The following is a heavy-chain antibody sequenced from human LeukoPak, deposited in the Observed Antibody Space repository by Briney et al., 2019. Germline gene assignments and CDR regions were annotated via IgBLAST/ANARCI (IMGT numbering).Heavy chain of an antibody. Sequence: ASVKVSCKASGYTFTSYDINWVRQATGQGLEWMGWMNPNSGNTGYAQKFQGRVTMTRNTSISTAYMELSSLRSEDTAVYYCARVVGATRTRKYYFDYGGQGTLVTVSS. J-gene: IGHJ4*02. V-gene: IGHV1-8*01. CDR1: GYTFTSYD. CDR3: ARVVGATRTRKYYFDY. D-gene: IGHD1-26*01. CDR2: MNPNSGNT.